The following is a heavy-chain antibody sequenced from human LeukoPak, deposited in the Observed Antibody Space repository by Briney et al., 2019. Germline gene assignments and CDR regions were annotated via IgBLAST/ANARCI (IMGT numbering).Heavy chain of an antibody. D-gene: IGHD5-24*01. CDR3: ARECRDGYNWVGAYYYYYMDV. J-gene: IGHJ6*03. CDR1: GYTFTGYY. V-gene: IGHV1-2*02. CDR2: INPNSGGT. Sequence: ASVKVSCKASGYTFTGYYMHWVRQAPGQGLEWMGWINPNSGGTNYAQKFQGRVTMTRDTSISTAYMELSRLRSDDTAVYYCARECRDGYNWVGAYYYYYMDVWGKGTTVTISS.